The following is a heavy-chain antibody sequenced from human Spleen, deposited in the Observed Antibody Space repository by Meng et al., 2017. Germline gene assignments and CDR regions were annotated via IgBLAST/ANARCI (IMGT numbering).Heavy chain of an antibody. CDR2: IYYSGST. D-gene: IGHD2-15*01. CDR3: AREVEVSNWFDP. V-gene: IGHV4-39*07. Sequence: SETLSLTCTVSGGSISSSSYYWGWIRQPPGKGLEWIGSIYYSGSTYYNPSLKSRVTISVDTSKNQFSLKLSSVTAADTAVYYCAREVEVSNWFDPWGQGTLVTVSS. J-gene: IGHJ5*02. CDR1: GGSISSSSYY.